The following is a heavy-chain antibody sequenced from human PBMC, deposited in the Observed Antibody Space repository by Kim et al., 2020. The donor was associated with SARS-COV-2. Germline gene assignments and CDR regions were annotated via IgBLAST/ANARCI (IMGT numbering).Heavy chain of an antibody. CDR1: GFTFDDYA. J-gene: IGHJ4*02. V-gene: IGHV3-9*01. CDR3: AKDIHQQLGFDY. Sequence: GGSLRLSCAASGFTFDDYAMHWVRQAPGKGLEWVSGISWNSGSIGYADSVKGRFTISRDNAKNSLYLQMNSLRAEDTALYYCAKDIHQQLGFDYWGQGTLVTVSS. D-gene: IGHD6-13*01. CDR2: ISWNSGSI.